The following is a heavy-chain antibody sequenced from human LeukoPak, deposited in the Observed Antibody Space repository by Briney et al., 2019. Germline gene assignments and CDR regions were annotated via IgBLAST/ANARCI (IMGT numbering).Heavy chain of an antibody. V-gene: IGHV1-69*13. Sequence: SVKVSCKASGGTFSSYAISWVRQAPGQGLEWMGGIIPIFGTANYAQKFQGRVTITADESTSTAYMELSSLRSEDTAVYYCLTRTRDYYYYGMDVWGQGTTVTVSS. D-gene: IGHD1-1*01. J-gene: IGHJ6*02. CDR2: IIPIFGTA. CDR3: LTRTRDYYYYGMDV. CDR1: GGTFSSYA.